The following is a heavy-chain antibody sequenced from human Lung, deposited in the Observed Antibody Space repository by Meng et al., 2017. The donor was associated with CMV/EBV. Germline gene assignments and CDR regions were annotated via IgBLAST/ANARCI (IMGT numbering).Heavy chain of an antibody. CDR1: GFTFSSYW. Sequence: GGSLRLSCAASGFTFSSYWMSWVRQAPGKGLEWVANMKQDGSVKYYVDSVKGRFTISRDNAKDSLYLQMNSLKAEDTAMYYCAGYVRRGCYPYSYCDLDFWGQGTAVTVSS. CDR2: MKQDGSVK. V-gene: IGHV3-7*01. CDR3: AGYVRRGCYPYSYCDLDF. J-gene: IGHJ6*01. D-gene: IGHD1-26*01.